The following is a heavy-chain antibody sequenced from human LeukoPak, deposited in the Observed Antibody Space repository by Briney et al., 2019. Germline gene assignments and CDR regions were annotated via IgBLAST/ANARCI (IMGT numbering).Heavy chain of an antibody. V-gene: IGHV4-34*01. Sequence: SETLSLTCAVYGGSFSGYYWSWIRQPPGKGLEWIGEINHSGSTNYNPSLKSRVTISVDTSKNQFSLKLSSVTAADTAVYYCARGDIVATTNWFDPWGQGTLVTVSS. J-gene: IGHJ5*02. D-gene: IGHD5-12*01. CDR3: ARGDIVATTNWFDP. CDR2: INHSGST. CDR1: GGSFSGYY.